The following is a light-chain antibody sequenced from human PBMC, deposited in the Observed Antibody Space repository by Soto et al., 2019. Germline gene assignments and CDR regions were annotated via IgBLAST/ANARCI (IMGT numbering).Light chain of an antibody. V-gene: IGKV4-1*01. Sequence: DIVMSQSPDSLAVSLGERATINCKSSQSVLYRSNNYNYLAWYQQKAGQPPKMLIHWASTRESGVPDRFNGSGSGTDFTLTISSLRAEDVAVYFCQQYFSTPLTFGGGTKVEI. CDR1: QSVLYRSNNYNY. J-gene: IGKJ4*01. CDR3: QQYFSTPLT. CDR2: WAS.